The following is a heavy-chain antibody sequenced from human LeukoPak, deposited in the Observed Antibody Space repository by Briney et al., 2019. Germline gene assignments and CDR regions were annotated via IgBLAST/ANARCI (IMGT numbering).Heavy chain of an antibody. Sequence: GGSLRLSCAASGFTFSDYYMSWIRQAPGKGLEWVSYISSSGSTIYYADSVKGRFTISRDNAKNSLYLQMNSLRAEDTAVYYCARDVDYYGSGSYYIDYWGQGTLVTVSS. V-gene: IGHV3-11*04. CDR1: GFTFSDYY. J-gene: IGHJ4*02. D-gene: IGHD3-10*01. CDR3: ARDVDYYGSGSYYIDY. CDR2: ISSSGSTI.